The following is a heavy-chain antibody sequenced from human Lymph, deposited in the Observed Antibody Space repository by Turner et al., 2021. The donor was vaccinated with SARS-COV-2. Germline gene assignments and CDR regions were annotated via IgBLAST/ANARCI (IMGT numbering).Heavy chain of an antibody. V-gene: IGHV3-53*01. CDR2: IYSGGST. J-gene: IGHJ6*02. D-gene: IGHD3-3*01. CDR1: GFTVSYNY. CDR3: ARDLMEVGGMDV. Sequence: EVPPVESGGGLSQPGGSLSLSCAASGFTVSYNYMTWVRLAPGKGLEWVSVIYSGGSTYCADSVKGRFTISRDSSKNTLYRQMNSLRAEDTAVYYCARDLMEVGGMDVWGQGTTVTVSS.